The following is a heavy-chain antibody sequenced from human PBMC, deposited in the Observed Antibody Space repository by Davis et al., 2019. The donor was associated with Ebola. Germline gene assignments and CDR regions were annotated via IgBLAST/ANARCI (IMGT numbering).Heavy chain of an antibody. CDR2: LILKSGAP. CDR3: ARGHNYAHEY. J-gene: IGHJ4*02. V-gene: IGHV1-2*06. Sequence: ASVKVSCKASGYTFPDYNIHWMRQAPAQGLEWLGRLILKSGAPNHAQKFQGRVTMTRDTSISTVYMELSSLRYDDTADYYCARGHNYAHEYWGQGTLVTVSS. CDR1: GYTFPDYN. D-gene: IGHD4-11*01.